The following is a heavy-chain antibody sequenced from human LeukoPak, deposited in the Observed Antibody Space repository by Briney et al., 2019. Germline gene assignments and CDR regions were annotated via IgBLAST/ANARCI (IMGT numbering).Heavy chain of an antibody. J-gene: IGHJ5*02. D-gene: IGHD3-22*01. CDR2: IYHSGRT. CDR3: ARAYYYDSSGYSLGGFDP. V-gene: IGHV4-59*01. CDR1: GGSLSSYY. Sequence: SETLSLTCSVSGGSLSSYYWSWIRQPPGKGLEWIGYIYHSGRTNYNPSLKSRVTISEGTSKNQFSLTLSSVTAADTAVYYCARAYYYDSSGYSLGGFDPWGQGTLVTVSS.